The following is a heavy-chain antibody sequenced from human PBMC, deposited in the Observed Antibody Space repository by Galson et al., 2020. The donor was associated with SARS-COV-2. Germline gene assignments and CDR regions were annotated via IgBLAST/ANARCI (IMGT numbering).Heavy chain of an antibody. CDR3: ARSISPVVPAALGMDV. CDR2: IYPGDSDI. J-gene: IGHJ6*03. Sequence: QMPGKGLEWMGIIYPGDSDIRYSPSFQGQVTISADKSISTAYLQWSSLKASDTAMYYCARSISPVVPAALGMDVWGKGTTVTVSS. D-gene: IGHD2-2*01. V-gene: IGHV5-51*01.